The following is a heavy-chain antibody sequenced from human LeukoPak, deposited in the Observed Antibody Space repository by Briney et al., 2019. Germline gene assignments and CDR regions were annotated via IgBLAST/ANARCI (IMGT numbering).Heavy chain of an antibody. CDR1: GYTFTGYS. J-gene: IGHJ5*02. V-gene: IGHV1-2*02. Sequence: ASVKVSCKASGYTFTGYSMHWVRQAPGQGLEWMGCINPNSGGTNYAQKFQGRVTMTRHTSISTAYMELSRLRSDDTAVYYCARASSAAAIYTTNWFDPWGQGTLVTVSS. CDR2: INPNSGGT. D-gene: IGHD2-2*01. CDR3: ARASSAAAIYTTNWFDP.